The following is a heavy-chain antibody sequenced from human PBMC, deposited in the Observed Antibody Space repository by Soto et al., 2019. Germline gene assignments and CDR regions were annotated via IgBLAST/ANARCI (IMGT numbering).Heavy chain of an antibody. J-gene: IGHJ6*02. CDR3: ARDQGDYSIAHYYYYGVDV. D-gene: IGHD4-4*01. CDR1: GYTFTGYY. CDR2: INPNSGGT. V-gene: IGHV1-2*04. Sequence: ASVKVSCKASGYTFTGYYMHWVRQAPGQGLEWMGWINPNSGGTNYAQKFQGWVTMTRDTSISTAYMELSRLRSDDTAVYYCARDQGDYSIAHYYYYGVDVWGQGTTVTVSS.